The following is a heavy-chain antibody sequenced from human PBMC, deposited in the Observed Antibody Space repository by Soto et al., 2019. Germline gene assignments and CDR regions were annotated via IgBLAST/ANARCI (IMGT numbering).Heavy chain of an antibody. CDR2: IIPIFGTA. CDR3: ARDRGRELGIPAARSFVY. V-gene: IGHV1-69*12. CDR1: GGTFSSYA. J-gene: IGHJ4*02. Sequence: QVQLVQSGAEVKKPGSSVKVSCKASGGTFSSYAISWVRQAPGQGLEWMGGIIPIFGTANYAQKFQGRVTITADESTSTACMERRSLVSEDTAVYYGARDRGRELGIPAARSFVYWGQGTLFTVSS. D-gene: IGHD7-27*01.